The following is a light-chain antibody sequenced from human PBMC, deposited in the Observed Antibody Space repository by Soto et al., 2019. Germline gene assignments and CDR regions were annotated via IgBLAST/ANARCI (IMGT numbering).Light chain of an antibody. CDR1: QTINNN. CDR3: QQYNKWPAEIT. Sequence: DIVLTQSPDTLSLSPGDRATLSCRASQTINNNYLAWFQHKPGQAPRLLIYAASSRATGIPDKFSGSGSGTEFTLTISSLQSEDSGVYYCQQYNKWPAEITFGQGTRLEIK. J-gene: IGKJ5*01. V-gene: IGKV3D-15*01. CDR2: AAS.